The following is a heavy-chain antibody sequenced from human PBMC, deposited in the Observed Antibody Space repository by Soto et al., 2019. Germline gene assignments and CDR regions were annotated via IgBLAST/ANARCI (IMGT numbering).Heavy chain of an antibody. V-gene: IGHV4-59*01. Sequence: QVHLQESGPGLVKASETLSLTCTVSGGSTRSYYWTWIRQPPGKGLEWLGYIFYSGSTFYNPSLKSRVTISIHTSKSQFSLQLTSVTAADTAVYYCARGAADTAMVDSWGQGTLVTVSS. CDR1: GGSTRSYY. CDR2: IFYSGST. D-gene: IGHD5-18*01. J-gene: IGHJ4*02. CDR3: ARGAADTAMVDS.